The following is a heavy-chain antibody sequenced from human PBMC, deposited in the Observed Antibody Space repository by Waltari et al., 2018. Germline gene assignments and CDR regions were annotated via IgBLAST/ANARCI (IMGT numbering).Heavy chain of an antibody. CDR2: ILPSGST. V-gene: IGHV4-34*01. CDR3: ARGSDAYKGGNS. CDR1: GGSFSGYY. Sequence: QVQLQQWGAGLLKPSETLSLTCAVYGGSFSGYYCSWVRPSPGKGMEWIGEILPSGSTNYNPSLKSRGTISLDTSKNQLSLRLSSVTAADTAVYYCARGSDAYKGGNSWGQGTLVTVSS. D-gene: IGHD3-16*01. J-gene: IGHJ4*02.